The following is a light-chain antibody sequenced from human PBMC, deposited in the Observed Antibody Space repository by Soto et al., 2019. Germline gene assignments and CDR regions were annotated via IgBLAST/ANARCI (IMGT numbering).Light chain of an antibody. CDR1: SSDVGSYNL. V-gene: IGLV2-23*01. Sequence: QSVLTQPASVSGSPGQSITISCTGTSSDVGSYNLVSWYQQHPGKAPKFMIYEGTKRPSGVSNRFSVSKSGDTASLTISGLQAEDEAHYYCCLYAGSSTFVFGTGTKVTVL. CDR3: CLYAGSSTFV. J-gene: IGLJ1*01. CDR2: EGT.